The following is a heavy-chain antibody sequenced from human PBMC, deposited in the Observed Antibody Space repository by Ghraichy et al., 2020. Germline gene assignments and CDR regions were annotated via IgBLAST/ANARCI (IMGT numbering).Heavy chain of an antibody. V-gene: IGHV3-74*01. J-gene: IGHJ4*02. CDR1: GFTFSSYW. Sequence: GESLNISCAVSGFTFSSYWMHWVRQAPGKGLVWVSRINSDGSSISYADSVKGRFTFSRDNAKNTLYLQMNSLRADDTAVYYCARGGAKYCSGGSCYAGDYWGQGTLVTVSS. D-gene: IGHD2-15*01. CDR3: ARGGAKYCSGGSCYAGDY. CDR2: INSDGSSI.